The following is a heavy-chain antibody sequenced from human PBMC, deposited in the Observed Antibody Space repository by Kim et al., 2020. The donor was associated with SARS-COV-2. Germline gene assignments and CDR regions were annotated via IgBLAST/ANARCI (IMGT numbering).Heavy chain of an antibody. D-gene: IGHD5-12*01. CDR2: INHSGST. J-gene: IGHJ4*02. CDR3: ARRGGYSGYDFVRGLDVPHFDY. V-gene: IGHV4-34*01. CDR1: GGSFSGYY. Sequence: SETLSLTCAVYGGSFSGYYWSWIRQPPGKGLEWIGEINHSGSTNYNPSLKSRVTISVDTSKNQFSLKLSSVTAADTAVYYCARRGGYSGYDFVRGLDVPHFDYWGQGTLVTVSS.